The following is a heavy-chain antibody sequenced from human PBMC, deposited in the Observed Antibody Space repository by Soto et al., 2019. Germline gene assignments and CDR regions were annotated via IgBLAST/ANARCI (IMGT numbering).Heavy chain of an antibody. CDR2: IYHSGRT. CDR1: GGSISSSNW. Sequence: QVQLQESGPGLVKPSGTLSLTCAVSGGSISSSNWWSWVRQPPGKVLEWIGEIYHSGRTNYNPSLKIRVTITVDQSKNQFARKLSSVTAADTAVYYCARASPIIPRGNWVDPWGQGTLVTVSS. J-gene: IGHJ5*02. CDR3: ARASPIIPRGNWVDP. D-gene: IGHD2-2*02. V-gene: IGHV4-4*02.